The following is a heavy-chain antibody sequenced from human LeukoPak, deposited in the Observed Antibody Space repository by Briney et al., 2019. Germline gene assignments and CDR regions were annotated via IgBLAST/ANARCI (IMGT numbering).Heavy chain of an antibody. CDR2: IIPIFGTA. CDR3: ARKYYYDSSGYYGMDV. Sequence: SVKVSCKASGGTFSSYAISWVRQAPGQGLEWMGGIIPIFGTANYAQKFQGRVTITADESTSTAYMEPSSLRSEDTAVYYCARKYYYDSSGYYGMDVWGQGTTVTVSS. J-gene: IGHJ6*02. D-gene: IGHD3-22*01. V-gene: IGHV1-69*13. CDR1: GGTFSSYA.